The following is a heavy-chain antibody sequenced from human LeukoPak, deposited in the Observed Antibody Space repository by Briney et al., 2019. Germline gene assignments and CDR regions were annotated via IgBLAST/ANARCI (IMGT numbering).Heavy chain of an antibody. CDR1: GFTFSSYA. V-gene: IGHV3-23*01. D-gene: IGHD3-10*01. CDR3: ANSRVRGAAAVDY. J-gene: IGHJ4*02. Sequence: GGSLRLSCAASGFTFSSYAMSGFRQAPGKGLEWVSAISGIGGSTYYADSVKGPFTISRDNSKNTLYLQMNSLRAEDTAVYYCANSRVRGAAAVDYWGQGTLVTVSS. CDR2: ISGIGGST.